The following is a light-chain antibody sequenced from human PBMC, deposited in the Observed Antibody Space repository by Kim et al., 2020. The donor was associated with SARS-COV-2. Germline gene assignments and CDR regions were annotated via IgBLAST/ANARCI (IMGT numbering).Light chain of an antibody. CDR2: TNN. J-gene: IGLJ3*02. CDR1: SSNIGSNA. CDR3: AAWDDSLNGWV. Sequence: QSALTQPPSVSGTPGQRVTISCSGSSSNIGSNAVHWYQQFPKTAPKLVTSTNNQGPFSDRFSGSKSGTSASLAISGLQSEDEADYYCAAWDDSLNGWVFGGGTQLTVL. V-gene: IGLV1-44*01.